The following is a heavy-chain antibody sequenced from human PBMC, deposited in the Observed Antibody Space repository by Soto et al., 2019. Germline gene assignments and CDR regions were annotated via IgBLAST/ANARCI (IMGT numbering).Heavy chain of an antibody. V-gene: IGHV1-2*02. CDR3: AREYSSSSAQDY. CDR2: INPNSGGT. J-gene: IGHJ4*02. D-gene: IGHD6-6*01. Sequence: ASVEVSCKASGYTFTGYYMHWVRQAPGQGLEWMGWINPNSGGTNYAQKFQGRVTMTRDTSISTAYMELSRLRSDDTAVYYCAREYSSSSAQDYWGQGTLVTVSS. CDR1: GYTFTGYY.